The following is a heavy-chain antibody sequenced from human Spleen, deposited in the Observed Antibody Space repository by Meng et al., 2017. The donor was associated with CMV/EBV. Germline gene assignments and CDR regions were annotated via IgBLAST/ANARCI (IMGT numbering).Heavy chain of an antibody. CDR1: GYSFSTFW. V-gene: IGHV5-51*01. J-gene: IGHJ4*02. CDR2: IHPSDSEA. D-gene: IGHD7-27*01. Sequence: KVSCKGSGYSFSTFWIGWVRQMPGKGLVWMGVIHPSDSEAIYSPSFEGQVTISADKSITTAYLQWNSLKASDTAMYYCASGAGDLWGQGTLVTVSS. CDR3: ASGAGDL.